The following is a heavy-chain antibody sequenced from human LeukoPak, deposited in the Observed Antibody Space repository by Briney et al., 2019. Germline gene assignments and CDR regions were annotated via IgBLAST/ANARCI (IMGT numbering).Heavy chain of an antibody. V-gene: IGHV4-34*01. Sequence: PSETLSLTCAVSGGSFSGYYWSWIRQPPGKGLEWIGEINHSGSTNYNPSLKSRGTISVDRSKNQFSLKLSSVTAADTAVYYCARGMNYYGSGSSYGMDVWGQGTTVTVSS. CDR3: ARGMNYYGSGSSYGMDV. CDR2: INHSGST. J-gene: IGHJ6*02. CDR1: GGSFSGYY. D-gene: IGHD3-10*01.